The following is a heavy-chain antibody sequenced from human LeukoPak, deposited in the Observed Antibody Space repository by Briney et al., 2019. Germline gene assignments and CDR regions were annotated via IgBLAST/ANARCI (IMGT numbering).Heavy chain of an antibody. Sequence: SETLSLTCTVSGGSISSSSYYWGWIRQPPGKGLEWIGEINHSGSTNYNPSLKSRVTTSVDTSKNQFSLKLSSVTAADTAVYYCARKGYCSSTSCLKSWSPFDYWGQGTLVTVSS. CDR3: ARKGYCSSTSCLKSWSPFDY. J-gene: IGHJ4*02. V-gene: IGHV4-39*07. CDR1: GGSISSSSYY. D-gene: IGHD2-2*01. CDR2: INHSGST.